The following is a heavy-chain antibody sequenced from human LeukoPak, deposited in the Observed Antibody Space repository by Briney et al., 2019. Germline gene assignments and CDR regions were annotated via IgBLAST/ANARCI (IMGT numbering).Heavy chain of an antibody. CDR1: TFSFNKFW. D-gene: IGHD3-3*01. V-gene: IGHV3-7*01. CDR3: AKDHEIFGVVPQAFDI. Sequence: GGSLRLSCVDSTFSFNKFWMSWVRQAPGKGLEWLANINQDGSQKYYVASLRGRFTISRDNSKNTLYLQMNSLRAEDTAVYYCAKDHEIFGVVPQAFDIWGQGTMVTVSS. CDR2: INQDGSQK. J-gene: IGHJ3*02.